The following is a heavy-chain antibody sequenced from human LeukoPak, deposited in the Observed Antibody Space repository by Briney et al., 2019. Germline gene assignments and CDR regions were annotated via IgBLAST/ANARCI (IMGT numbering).Heavy chain of an antibody. V-gene: IGHV4-4*02. CDR2: IYHSGST. Sequence: ASETLSPTCAVSGGSISSSNWWSWVRQPPGKGLEWIGEIYHSGSTNYNPSLKSRVTISVDTSNNQFSLRLTSVTAADTAVYYCARHEYFYGSGAYYYYGMDVWGQGTTVTVSS. J-gene: IGHJ6*02. CDR3: ARHEYFYGSGAYYYYGMDV. CDR1: GGSISSSNW. D-gene: IGHD3-10*01.